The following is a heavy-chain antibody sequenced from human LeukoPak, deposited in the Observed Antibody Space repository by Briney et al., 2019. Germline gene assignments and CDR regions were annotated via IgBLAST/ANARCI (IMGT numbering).Heavy chain of an antibody. V-gene: IGHV4-31*03. J-gene: IGHJ4*02. CDR3: ARDHCSGGSCFDY. CDR1: GGSISSGGYY. CDR2: IYYSGST. Sequence: SETLSLTCTVSGGSISSGGYYWSWIRQHPGKGLERIGYIYYSGSTYYNPSLKSRVTISVDTSKNQFSLKLSSVTAADTAVYYCARDHCSGGSCFDYWGQGTLVTVSS. D-gene: IGHD2-15*01.